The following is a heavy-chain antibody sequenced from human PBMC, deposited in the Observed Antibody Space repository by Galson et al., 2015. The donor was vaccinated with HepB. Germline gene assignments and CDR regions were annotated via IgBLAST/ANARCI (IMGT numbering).Heavy chain of an antibody. CDR1: GGSISSYY. CDR2: IYNSGST. D-gene: IGHD6-19*01. V-gene: IGHV4-59*08. J-gene: IGHJ4*02. CDR3: ARHEYSRGWYGPSQLDY. Sequence: SETLSLTCTVSGGSISSYYWSWIRQPPGKGLEWIGSIYNSGSTNYNPSLKSRLTISVDTSKSQFSLKLSSVTAADTAVYYCARHEYSRGWYGPSQLDYWGQGTLVTVSS.